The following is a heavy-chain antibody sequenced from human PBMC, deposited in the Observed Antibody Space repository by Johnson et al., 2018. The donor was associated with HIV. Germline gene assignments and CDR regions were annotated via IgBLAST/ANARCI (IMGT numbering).Heavy chain of an antibody. CDR3: ARFLGYYDSNGYYFGDGFDV. Sequence: VQLVESGGVVVQPGGSLRLSCAASGFTFDDYAMHWVRQAPGKGLEWVSAIGTAGDTYYPGSVKGRFTISRENAKNSLYLQMNSLEAEDTALYYCARFLGYYDSNGYYFGDGFDVWGLGTMVTVSS. V-gene: IGHV3-13*01. J-gene: IGHJ3*01. D-gene: IGHD3-22*01. CDR2: IGTAGDT. CDR1: GFTFDDYA.